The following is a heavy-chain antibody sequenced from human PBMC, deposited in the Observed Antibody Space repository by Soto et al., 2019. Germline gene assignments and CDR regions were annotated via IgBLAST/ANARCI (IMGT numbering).Heavy chain of an antibody. D-gene: IGHD2-15*01. CDR3: EKRRGAGGHFDY. J-gene: IGHJ4*02. V-gene: IGHV3-23*01. CDR1: GFTFSSYA. CDR2: VSIGGST. Sequence: PGGSLRLSCAASGFTFSSYAMGWVRQGPGKGLGWVAVVSIGGSTHYADSVRGRFTISRDNSKNTLSLQMNSLTAEDTAVYFCEKRRGAGGHFDYWGQGTLVTVSS.